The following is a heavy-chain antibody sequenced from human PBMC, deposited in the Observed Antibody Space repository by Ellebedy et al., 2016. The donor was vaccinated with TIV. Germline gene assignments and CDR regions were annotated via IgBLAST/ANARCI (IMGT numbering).Heavy chain of an antibody. J-gene: IGHJ3*02. V-gene: IGHV4-39*07. CDR3: ALGATIDAFDI. CDR2: IYYSGST. Sequence: SETLSLTCTVSGGSVSSGSYYWGWIRQPPGKGLEWIGSIYYSGSTYYNPSLKSRVTISVDTSKNQFSLKLSSVTAADTAVYYCALGATIDAFDIWGQGTMVTVSS. D-gene: IGHD1-26*01. CDR1: GGSVSSGSYY.